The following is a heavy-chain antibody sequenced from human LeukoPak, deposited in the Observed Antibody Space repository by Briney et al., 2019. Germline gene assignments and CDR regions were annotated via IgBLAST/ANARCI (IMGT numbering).Heavy chain of an antibody. CDR2: IYYSGST. V-gene: IGHV4-59*08. CDR3: ARLQVHCGGDCYTRWFDP. Sequence: SETLSLTCTVSGGSVSSYYWSWIRQPPWRGLEGIAYIYYSGSTKYNPSLKSRVTISLDRSKNQFSLKLRSVTAADTAVYYCARLQVHCGGDCYTRWFDPWGQGTLVTVSS. D-gene: IGHD2-21*02. CDR1: GGSVSSYY. J-gene: IGHJ5*02.